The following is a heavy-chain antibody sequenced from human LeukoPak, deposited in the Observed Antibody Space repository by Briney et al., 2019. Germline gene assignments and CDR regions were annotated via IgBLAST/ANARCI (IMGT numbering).Heavy chain of an antibody. Sequence: SETLSLTCAVSGYSISSGYYWGWIRQPPGKGLEGIGSIYHSGSTYYNPALKSGDSRSVDTPKNQFALKLRSVTAADTAVYYCAXVGDNDSSGYYKGNYWGQGTLVTVSS. CDR3: AXVGDNDSSGYYKGNY. CDR2: IYHSGST. D-gene: IGHD3-22*01. J-gene: IGHJ4*02. CDR1: GYSISSGYY. V-gene: IGHV4-38-2*01.